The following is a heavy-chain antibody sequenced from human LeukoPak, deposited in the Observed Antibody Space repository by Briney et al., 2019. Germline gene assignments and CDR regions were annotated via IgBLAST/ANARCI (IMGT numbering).Heavy chain of an antibody. CDR2: ISYDGSNK. Sequence: GGSLRLSCAASGFTFSSYAMHWVRQAPGKGLEWVAVISYDGSNKYYADSVKGRFTISRDNSKNTLYLQMNSLRAEDTAVYYCARDRGDSPNNWFDPWGQGTLVTVSS. V-gene: IGHV3-30-3*01. CDR1: GFTFSSYA. D-gene: IGHD3-10*01. J-gene: IGHJ5*02. CDR3: ARDRGDSPNNWFDP.